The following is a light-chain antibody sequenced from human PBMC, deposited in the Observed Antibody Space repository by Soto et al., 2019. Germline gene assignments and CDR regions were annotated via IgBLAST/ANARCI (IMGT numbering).Light chain of an antibody. CDR3: TSYTTANTLA. J-gene: IGLJ2*01. Sequence: QSVLTQPASVSGSPGQSITISCTGTSRDIGAYIYVSWFQHYPGRAPKCMIYDVNNRPSGVSNRFSGSKSGNTASLTISGLQAEDEAVYFCTSYTTANTLALGGGTKLTVL. CDR1: SRDIGAYIY. CDR2: DVN. V-gene: IGLV2-14*03.